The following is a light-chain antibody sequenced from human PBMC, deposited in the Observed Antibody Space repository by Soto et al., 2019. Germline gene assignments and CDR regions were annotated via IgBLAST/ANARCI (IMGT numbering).Light chain of an antibody. J-gene: IGKJ1*01. CDR3: QQYNNWPPET. Sequence: EIVMTLSPATLSVSPGERATLSCMASQSISSNLAWYQQKPGQAPRLLIDDASTRAAGIPARFNGGGSGTEFTLTISSLQSEDFAVYSCQQYNNWPPETFGRGTQVDI. CDR2: DAS. CDR1: QSISSN. V-gene: IGKV3-15*01.